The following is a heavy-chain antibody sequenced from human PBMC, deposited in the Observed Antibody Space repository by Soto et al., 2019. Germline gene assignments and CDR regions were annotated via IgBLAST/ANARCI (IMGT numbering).Heavy chain of an antibody. J-gene: IGHJ5*02. CDR1: GYTLTELS. V-gene: IGHV1-24*01. CDR3: ARGQDPLTYYDFWSGEGDRKNGSDP. Sequence: ASVKVSCKVSGYTLTELSMHWVRQAPGKGLEWMGGFDPEDGETIYAQKFQGRVTMTEDTSTDTAYMELSSLRSEDTPVYYCARGQDPLTYYDFWSGEGDRKNGSDPWGQGTRVTVSS. CDR2: FDPEDGET. D-gene: IGHD3-3*01.